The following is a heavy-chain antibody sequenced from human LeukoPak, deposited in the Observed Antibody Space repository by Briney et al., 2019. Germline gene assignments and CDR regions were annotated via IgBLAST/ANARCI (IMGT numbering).Heavy chain of an antibody. J-gene: IGHJ6*02. V-gene: IGHV1-18*01. CDR1: GYTFTSYG. Sequence: ASVKVSCKASGYTFTSYGISWVRQAAGQGLEWMGWISAYNGNTNYAQKLQGRVTMTTDTSTSTAYMELRSLRSDDTAVYYCARQTYYDILTGTPHYYYGMDVWGQGTTVTVSS. CDR2: ISAYNGNT. D-gene: IGHD3-9*01. CDR3: ARQTYYDILTGTPHYYYGMDV.